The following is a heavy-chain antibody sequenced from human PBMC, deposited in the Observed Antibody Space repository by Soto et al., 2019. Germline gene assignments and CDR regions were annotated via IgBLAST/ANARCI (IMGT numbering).Heavy chain of an antibody. CDR1: GYSFSNYW. J-gene: IGHJ5*02. CDR3: ARIYCSSTSCSPGVWFDP. V-gene: IGHV5-51*01. Sequence: PGESLKISCKGSGYSFSNYWIGWVRQMPGKGLEWMGIIYPGDSDTRYSPSFQGQVTISVDKSISTAYLQWSSLKASDTAMYYCARIYCSSTSCSPGVWFDPWGQGTLVTVSS. D-gene: IGHD2-2*01. CDR2: IYPGDSDT.